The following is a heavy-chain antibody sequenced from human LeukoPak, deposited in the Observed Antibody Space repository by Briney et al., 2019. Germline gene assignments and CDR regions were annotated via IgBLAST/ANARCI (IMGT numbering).Heavy chain of an antibody. V-gene: IGHV3-23*01. CDR3: AKQPVPYGDQYYFDY. Sequence: GGSLRLSCAASGFTFSGYAMSWVRRAPGKGLEWVSAISGSGGSTFYADSGKGRFTISRDNSKNTLYLQMNSLRAEDTAVYYCAKQPVPYGDQYYFDYWGQGTLVTVSS. CDR2: ISGSGGST. J-gene: IGHJ4*02. CDR1: GFTFSGYA. D-gene: IGHD4-17*01.